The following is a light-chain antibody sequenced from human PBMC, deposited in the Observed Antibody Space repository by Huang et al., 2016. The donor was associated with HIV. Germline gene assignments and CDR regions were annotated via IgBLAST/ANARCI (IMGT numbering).Light chain of an antibody. J-gene: IGKJ5*01. CDR3: QQYDTSPLT. V-gene: IGKV3-20*01. CDR1: QNINSAY. CDR2: GAS. Sequence: EIVLTQSPGTLSLSPGETATLSCRASQNINSAYLAWYQQKPGQAPSLLIYGASNRATGVPDFTLTINRLEPDDFAVFYCQQYDTSPLTFGQGTRLEIK.